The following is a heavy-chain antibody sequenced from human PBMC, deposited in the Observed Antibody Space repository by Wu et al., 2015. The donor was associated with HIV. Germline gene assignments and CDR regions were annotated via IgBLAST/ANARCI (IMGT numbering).Heavy chain of an antibody. J-gene: IGHJ4*02. CDR1: GATFTSYA. CDR2: LIPMYGTA. D-gene: IGHD6-13*01. Sequence: QVQLLQSGAEVKNPGSSVRVSYKASGATFTSYALSWVRQAPGQGLEWMGRLIPMYGTANYAQKFQGRVTITADESTSTAYMDVSSLRSDDTAVYYCARGGAAPYYFDYWGQGTLVTVSS. CDR3: ARGGAAPYYFDY. V-gene: IGHV1-69*13.